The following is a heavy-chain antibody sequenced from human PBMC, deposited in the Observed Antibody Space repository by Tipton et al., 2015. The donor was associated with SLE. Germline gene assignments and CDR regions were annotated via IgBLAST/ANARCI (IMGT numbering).Heavy chain of an antibody. V-gene: IGHV4-61*10. CDR1: GGSISSGSYY. CDR2: IYYSGGA. Sequence: TLSLTCTVSGGSISSGSYYWSWIRQPAGKGLEWIGYIYYSGGAYYNSSLESRLTISVDTSKNQFSLKLSSMTAADTAVYYCAGSPDSGGYPIFDYWGQGSLVTVSS. J-gene: IGHJ4*02. CDR3: AGSPDSGGYPIFDY. D-gene: IGHD3-22*01.